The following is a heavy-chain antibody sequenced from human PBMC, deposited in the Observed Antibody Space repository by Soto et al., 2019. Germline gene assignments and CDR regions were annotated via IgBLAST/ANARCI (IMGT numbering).Heavy chain of an antibody. CDR2: INHSGST. V-gene: IGHV4-34*01. Sequence: SETLSLTCAVYGGSFSGYYWSWIRQPPGKGLEWIGEINHSGSTNYNPSLKSRVTISVDTSKNQFSLKLSSVTAADTAVYYCARRRSEARSGLYFDYWGQGTLVTVSS. CDR3: ARRRSEARSGLYFDY. CDR1: GGSFSGYY. J-gene: IGHJ4*02. D-gene: IGHD6-6*01.